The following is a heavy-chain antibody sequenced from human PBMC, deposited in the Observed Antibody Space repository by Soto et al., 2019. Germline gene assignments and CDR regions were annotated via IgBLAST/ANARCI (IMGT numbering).Heavy chain of an antibody. D-gene: IGHD3-9*01. V-gene: IGHV3-74*01. CDR3: AKDSWYFEL. J-gene: IGHJ4*02. Sequence: HPGGSLRLSCEASGFIFTNFWMHLVRQVPGKGLVWVSRIDTSGSSTSYADSVKGRFTISRDNAKNTVSLQMNSLRAEDTGVYYCAKDSWYFELWSQGSLVTVSS. CDR2: IDTSGSST. CDR1: GFIFTNFW.